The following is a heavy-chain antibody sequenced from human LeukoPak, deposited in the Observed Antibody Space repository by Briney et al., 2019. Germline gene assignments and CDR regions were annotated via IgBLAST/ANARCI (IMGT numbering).Heavy chain of an antibody. CDR1: GFTFSSYA. Sequence: PGGSLRLSCAASGFTFSSYAMSWVRHAPGKGLEWVSAITDSGGSTYYADSVKGRFTISRDNSKNTLYLQMNSLRAEDTAVYYCAKGTGTSGYYYMFDYWGQGTLVTVSS. V-gene: IGHV3-23*01. J-gene: IGHJ4*02. D-gene: IGHD3-22*01. CDR2: ITDSGGST. CDR3: AKGTGTSGYYYMFDY.